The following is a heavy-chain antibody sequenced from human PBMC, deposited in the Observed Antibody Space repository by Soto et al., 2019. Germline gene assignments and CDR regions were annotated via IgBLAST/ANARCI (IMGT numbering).Heavy chain of an antibody. Sequence: SCPTVVNPTQTLTLTCTFSGFSLSTSCVGVGWIRQPPGKALEWLALIYWNDDKRYSPSLKSSLTITKDTSKNQVVLTMTNMDPVDTATYYCAHSSSWGYYFDYWGQGTLVTVSS. V-gene: IGHV2-5*01. CDR2: IYWNDDK. CDR1: GFSLSTSCVG. D-gene: IGHD6-13*01. CDR3: AHSSSWGYYFDY. J-gene: IGHJ4*02.